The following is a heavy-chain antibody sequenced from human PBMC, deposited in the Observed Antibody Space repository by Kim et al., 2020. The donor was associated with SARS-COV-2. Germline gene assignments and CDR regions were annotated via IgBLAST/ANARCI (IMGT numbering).Heavy chain of an antibody. CDR3: ARVLVAALTINWFDP. V-gene: IGHV3-21*01. CDR2: ISSSSSYI. CDR1: GFTFSSYS. J-gene: IGHJ5*02. D-gene: IGHD2-15*01. Sequence: GGSLRLSCAASGFTFSSYSMNWVRQAPGKGLEWVSSISSSSSYIYYADSVKGRFTISRDNAKNSLYLQMNSLRAEDTAVYYCARVLVAALTINWFDPWGQGTLVTVSS.